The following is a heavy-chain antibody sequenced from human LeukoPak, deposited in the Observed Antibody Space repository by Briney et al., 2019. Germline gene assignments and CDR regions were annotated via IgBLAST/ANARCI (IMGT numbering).Heavy chain of an antibody. J-gene: IGHJ1*01. D-gene: IGHD3-22*01. CDR3: ARGNPYYYGSSGPPAH. CDR2: ISSSSSTI. CDR1: GFTFSSYS. V-gene: IGHV3-48*04. Sequence: GGSLRLSCAASGFTFSSYSMNWVRQAPGKGLEWVSYISSSSSTIYYADSVKGRFTISRDNAKNSLYLQMNSLRAEDTAVYYCARGNPYYYGSSGPPAHWGQGTLVTVSS.